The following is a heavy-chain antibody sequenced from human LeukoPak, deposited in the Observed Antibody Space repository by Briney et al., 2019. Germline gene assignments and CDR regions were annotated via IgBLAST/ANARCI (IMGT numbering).Heavy chain of an antibody. V-gene: IGHV3-15*01. Sequence: GGSLRLSCAASGFTLSNAWMSWVRQAPGKGLEWVGRIQSKTDSGTADYATPVKGRFTISRDDSKNTLYLQMNSLKTEDTAVYYCTTLDLWFGEEKIDYWGQGTLVTVSS. CDR2: IQSKTDSGTA. CDR3: TTLDLWFGEEKIDY. J-gene: IGHJ4*02. CDR1: GFTLSNAW. D-gene: IGHD3-10*01.